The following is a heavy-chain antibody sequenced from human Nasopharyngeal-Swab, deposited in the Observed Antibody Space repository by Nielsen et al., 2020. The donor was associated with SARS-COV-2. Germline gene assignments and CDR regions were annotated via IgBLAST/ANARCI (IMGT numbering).Heavy chain of an antibody. J-gene: IGHJ3*02. Sequence: GGSLRLSCAASGFTFSSNDMHWVRLPRGKGLEWVSAIGAAGGTYYADSVKGRFTISRDNSKNTLYLQMNSLRAEDTAVYYCAKKLENILRYFDWLLDAFDIWGQGTMVTVSS. D-gene: IGHD3-9*01. CDR2: IGAAGGT. CDR3: AKKLENILRYFDWLLDAFDI. CDR1: GFTFSSND. V-gene: IGHV3-13*01.